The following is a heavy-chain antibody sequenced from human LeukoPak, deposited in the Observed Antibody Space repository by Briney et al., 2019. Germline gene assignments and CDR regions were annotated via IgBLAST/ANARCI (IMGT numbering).Heavy chain of an antibody. CDR2: ISGSGGST. D-gene: IGHD6-19*01. J-gene: IGHJ5*02. Sequence: GGSLRLSCAASGFTFSSYAMSWVRQAPGKGLEWVSAISGSGGSTYYADSVKGRFTISRDNSKNTLYLQMNSLRAEDTAVYYCAKAPPPYSSGWYWFDPWGQGTLVTVS. V-gene: IGHV3-23*01. CDR1: GFTFSSYA. CDR3: AKAPPPYSSGWYWFDP.